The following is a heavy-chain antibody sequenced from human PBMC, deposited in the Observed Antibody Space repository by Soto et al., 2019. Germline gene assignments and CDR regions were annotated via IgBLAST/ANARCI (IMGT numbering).Heavy chain of an antibody. CDR2: ISAYNGNT. D-gene: IGHD6-13*01. J-gene: IGHJ6*02. CDR1: GYTFTSYG. CDR3: ARDNPKDSSSWYFAYYYYGMDV. Sequence: ASVKVSCKASGYTFTSYGISWLRQAPGQGLEWMGWISAYNGNTNYAQKLQGRVTMTTDTSTSTAYMELRSLRSDDTAVYYCARDNPKDSSSWYFAYYYYGMDVWGQGTTVTVSS. V-gene: IGHV1-18*01.